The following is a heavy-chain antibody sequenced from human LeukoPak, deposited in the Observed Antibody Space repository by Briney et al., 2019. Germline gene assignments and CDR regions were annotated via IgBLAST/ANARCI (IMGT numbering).Heavy chain of an antibody. V-gene: IGHV3-7*01. CDR3: ARVSYDFWSGYSGYYYYYMDV. CDR1: GFTFSSYW. CDR2: IEQDGSEK. D-gene: IGHD3-3*01. J-gene: IGHJ6*03. Sequence: GGSLRLSCAASGFTFSSYWMSWVRQAPGKGLEWVANIEQDGSEKYYVDSVKGRFTISRDNAKNSLYLQMNSLRAEDTAVYYCARVSYDFWSGYSGYYYYYMDVWGKGTTVTVSS.